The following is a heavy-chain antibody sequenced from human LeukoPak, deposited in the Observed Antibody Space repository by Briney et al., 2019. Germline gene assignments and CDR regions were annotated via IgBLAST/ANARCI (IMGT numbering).Heavy chain of an antibody. Sequence: GGSLRLSCAASGFTFSSYSMNWVRQAPGKVLEWVSSISSSSSYIYYADSVKGRLTISRDNAKNSLYLQMNSLRAEDTAVYYCARGRVGAAPDYWGQGTLVTVSS. V-gene: IGHV3-21*01. CDR2: ISSSSSYI. D-gene: IGHD1-26*01. CDR3: ARGRVGAAPDY. CDR1: GFTFSSYS. J-gene: IGHJ4*02.